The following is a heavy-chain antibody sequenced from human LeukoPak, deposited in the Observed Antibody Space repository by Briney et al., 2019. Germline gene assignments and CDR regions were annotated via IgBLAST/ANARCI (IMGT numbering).Heavy chain of an antibody. CDR3: ARDYGGNPTSVWFDP. Sequence: PGGSLRLSCAASGLTVSSNYMSWVRQAPGKGLEWVSVIYSGGSTYYADSVKGRFTISRDNSKNTLYLQMNSLRAEDTAVYYCARDYGGNPTSVWFDPWGQGTLVTVSS. J-gene: IGHJ5*02. CDR1: GLTVSSNY. CDR2: IYSGGST. D-gene: IGHD4-23*01. V-gene: IGHV3-53*01.